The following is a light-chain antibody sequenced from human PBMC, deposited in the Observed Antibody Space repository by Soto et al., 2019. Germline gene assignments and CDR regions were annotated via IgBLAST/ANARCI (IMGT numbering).Light chain of an antibody. J-gene: IGKJ1*01. V-gene: IGKV1-5*01. CDR1: QSISNW. CDR3: QQYNSYET. CDR2: DAS. Sequence: DIQMTQSPSTLSASVRDRVTIACRASQSISNWLAWYQQKPGKAPKLLIYDASTLESGVPSRFSGSGSGTEFTLTISSLQPDDFATYYCQQYNSYETFGQGTKVDIK.